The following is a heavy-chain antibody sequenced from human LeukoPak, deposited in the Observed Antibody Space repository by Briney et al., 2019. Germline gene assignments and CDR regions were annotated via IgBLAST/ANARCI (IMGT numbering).Heavy chain of an antibody. CDR2: INHSGST. V-gene: IGHV4-34*01. Sequence: SETLSLTCAVYGGSLSGYYWSWIRQPPGKGLEWIGEINHSGSTNYNPSLKSRVTISVDRSKSQFSLKLSSVTAADTAVYYCASSSWYWFDPWGQGTLVTVSS. D-gene: IGHD6-13*01. CDR1: GGSLSGYY. J-gene: IGHJ5*02. CDR3: ASSSWYWFDP.